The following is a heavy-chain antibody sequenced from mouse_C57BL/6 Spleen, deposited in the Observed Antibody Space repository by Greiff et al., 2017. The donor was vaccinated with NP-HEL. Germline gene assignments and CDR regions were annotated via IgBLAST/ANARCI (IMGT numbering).Heavy chain of an antibody. CDR1: GYTFTSYW. D-gene: IGHD2-4*01. CDR2: IHPSDSDT. Sequence: QVHVKQPGAELVKPGASVKVSCKASGYTFTSYWMHWVKQRPGQGLEWIGRIHPSDSDTNYNQKFKGKATLTVDKSSSTAYMQLSSLTSEDSAVYYCAMGAYDYDRDYYAMDYWGQGTSVTVSS. CDR3: AMGAYDYDRDYYAMDY. V-gene: IGHV1-74*01. J-gene: IGHJ4*01.